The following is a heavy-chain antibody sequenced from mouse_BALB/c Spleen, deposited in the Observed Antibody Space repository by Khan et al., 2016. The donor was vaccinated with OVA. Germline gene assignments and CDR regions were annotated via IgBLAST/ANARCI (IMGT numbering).Heavy chain of an antibody. V-gene: IGHV1-76*01. CDR3: ARGVDSDAAWFAY. CDR1: GNIFTSYW. CDR2: IYPGTGST. Sequence: QVQLKQSGAELVRPGASVKLSCKTSGNIFTSYWIHWIKQRSGQGLEWIARIYPGTGSTYYNEKFKGKATLTADKSSSTAFMQLSSRKSEDSAVYFGARGVDSDAAWFAYWGQGTLGTVSA. J-gene: IGHJ3*01.